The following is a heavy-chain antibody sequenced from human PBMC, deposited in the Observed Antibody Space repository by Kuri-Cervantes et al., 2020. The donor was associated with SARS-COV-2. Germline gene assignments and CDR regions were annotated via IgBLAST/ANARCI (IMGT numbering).Heavy chain of an antibody. V-gene: IGHV2-70*11. CDR3: VRIRAATVIADY. CDR2: IDWDDDK. CDR1: GFSLTTSGMC. J-gene: IGHJ4*02. D-gene: IGHD4-11*01. Sequence: SGPTLVKPTQTLTLTCTFSGFSLTTSGMCVAWIRQPPGKALEWPARIDWDDDKYYKTSLNTRLSISKDTSKDQVVLTMTNTDPVDTATYYCVRIRAATVIADYWGQGTLVTVSS.